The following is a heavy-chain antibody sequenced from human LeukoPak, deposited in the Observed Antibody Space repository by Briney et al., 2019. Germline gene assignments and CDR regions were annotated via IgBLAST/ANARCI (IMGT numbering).Heavy chain of an antibody. D-gene: IGHD6-13*01. CDR3: AKVPGQQQLVPFDY. J-gene: IGHJ4*02. CDR1: GFTFSTSA. V-gene: IGHV3-23*01. CDR2: ISGSGGST. Sequence: GGSLRLSCAASGFTFSTSAMHWVRQAPGKGLEWVSAISGSGGSTYYADSVKGRFTISRDNSKNTLYLQMNSLRAEDTAVYYCAKVPGQQQLVPFDYWGQGTLVTVSS.